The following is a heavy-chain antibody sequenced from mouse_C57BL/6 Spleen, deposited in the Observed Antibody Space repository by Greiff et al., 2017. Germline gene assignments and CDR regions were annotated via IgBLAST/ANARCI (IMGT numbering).Heavy chain of an antibody. CDR1: GYTFTDYN. Sequence: EVQLQQSGPELVKPGASVKIPCKASGYTFTDYNMDWVKQSHGKSLEWIGDINPNNGGTIYNQKFKGKATLTVDQSSSTAYMELRSLTSEDTAVXYYARTQGSFYAMDYWGQGTSVTVSS. CDR3: ARTQGSFYAMDY. CDR2: INPNNGGT. J-gene: IGHJ4*01. D-gene: IGHD3-3*01. V-gene: IGHV1-18*01.